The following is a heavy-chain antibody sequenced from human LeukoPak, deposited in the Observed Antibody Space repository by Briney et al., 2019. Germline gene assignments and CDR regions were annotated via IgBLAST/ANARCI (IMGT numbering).Heavy chain of an antibody. CDR2: IYYSGST. J-gene: IGHJ6*03. Sequence: SETLSLTCTVSGGSISSSSYYWGWLRQPPGKGLEWIGSIYYSGSTYYNPSLKSRVTISVDTSKNQFSLKLSSVTAADTAVYYCARDKGAMVDSSGYYYYMDVWGKGTTVTVSS. D-gene: IGHD3-22*01. V-gene: IGHV4-39*07. CDR3: ARDKGAMVDSSGYYYYMDV. CDR1: GGSISSSSYY.